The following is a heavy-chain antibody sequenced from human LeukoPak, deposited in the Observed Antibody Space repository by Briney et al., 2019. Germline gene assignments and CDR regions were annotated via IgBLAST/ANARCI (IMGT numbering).Heavy chain of an antibody. CDR3: ARDMRPFGYCSGGSCYPDY. Sequence: GGSLRLSCTASGFTFSSYGMDWVRQAPGKGLEWVSVISGNGGSTYYAESVKGRFTISRDNSKNTLYLQMNSLRAEDTAVYYCARDMRPFGYCSGGSCYPDYWGQGTLVTVSS. D-gene: IGHD2-15*01. J-gene: IGHJ4*02. CDR2: ISGNGGST. CDR1: GFTFSSYG. V-gene: IGHV3-23*01.